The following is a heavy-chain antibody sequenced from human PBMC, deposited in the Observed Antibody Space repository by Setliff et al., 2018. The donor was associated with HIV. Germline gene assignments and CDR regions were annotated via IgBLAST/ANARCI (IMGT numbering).Heavy chain of an antibody. D-gene: IGHD6-19*01. CDR2: IYYSGST. J-gene: IGHJ5*02. Sequence: PSETLSLTCSVSGGSIRSSGYYWGWIRQPPGKGLEWIGSIYYSGSTYYNPSLKSRVTISVDTSKNQFSLKLSSVTAADTAVYYCARPRRVRSRAWYWFDIWGQGTLVTVSS. CDR3: ARPRRVRSRAWYWFDI. CDR1: GGSIRSSGYY. V-gene: IGHV4-39*07.